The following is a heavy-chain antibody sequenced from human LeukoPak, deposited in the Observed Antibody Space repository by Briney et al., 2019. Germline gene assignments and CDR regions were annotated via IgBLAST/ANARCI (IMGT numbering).Heavy chain of an antibody. D-gene: IGHD5-12*01. V-gene: IGHV3-21*01. Sequence: PGGSLRLSCAASGFTFSSYSMNWVRQAPGKGLEWVSSISRSSSYIYYADSVKGRFTISRDNAKNSLYLQINSLRAEDTAVYYCARASGYDSRFGYWGQGTLVTVSS. CDR1: GFTFSSYS. J-gene: IGHJ4*02. CDR3: ARASGYDSRFGY. CDR2: ISRSSSYI.